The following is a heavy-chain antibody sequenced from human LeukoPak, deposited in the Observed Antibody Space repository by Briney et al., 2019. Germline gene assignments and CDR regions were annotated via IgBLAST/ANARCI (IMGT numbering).Heavy chain of an antibody. Sequence: VASVKVSCKASGYTFTGYYMHWVRQAPGQGLEWMGWINPNSGGTNYAQKFQGRVTMTRDTSISTAYMELSRLRSDDTAVYYCASSWVLWFGELSEVGDWFDPWGQGTLVTVSS. CDR3: ASSWVLWFGELSEVGDWFDP. CDR2: INPNSGGT. CDR1: GYTFTGYY. D-gene: IGHD3-10*01. J-gene: IGHJ5*02. V-gene: IGHV1-2*02.